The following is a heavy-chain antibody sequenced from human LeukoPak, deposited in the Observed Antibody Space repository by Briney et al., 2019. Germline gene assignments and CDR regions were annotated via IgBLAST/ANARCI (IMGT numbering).Heavy chain of an antibody. CDR2: IRSKAYGGTT. D-gene: IGHD3-10*01. CDR3: TRGAPLLLWFGELCDY. Sequence: GGSLRLSCTASGFTFGDYAMSWVRQAPGKGLEWVGFIRSKAYGGTTEYAASVKGRFTISRDDSKSIAYLQMNSLKTEDTAVYYCTRGAPLLLWFGELCDYWGQGTLVTVSS. CDR1: GFTFGDYA. V-gene: IGHV3-49*04. J-gene: IGHJ4*02.